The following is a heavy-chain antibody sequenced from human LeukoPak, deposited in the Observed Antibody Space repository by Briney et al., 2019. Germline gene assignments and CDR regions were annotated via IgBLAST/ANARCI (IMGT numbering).Heavy chain of an antibody. CDR1: GYTFTGYY. Sequence: ASVKVSCKASGYTFTGYYMHWVRQAPGQGLAGMGWINPNSGGTNYAQKFQGRVTMTRDTSIRTAYMELSRLRSDDTAVYYCARDRGSGYLSDYWGQGTLVTVSS. V-gene: IGHV1-2*02. J-gene: IGHJ4*02. CDR3: ARDRGSGYLSDY. CDR2: INPNSGGT. D-gene: IGHD3-3*01.